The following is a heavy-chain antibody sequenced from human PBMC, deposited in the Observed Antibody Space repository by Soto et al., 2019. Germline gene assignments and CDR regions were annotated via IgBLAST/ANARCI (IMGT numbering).Heavy chain of an antibody. CDR3: AKGLTRNILRGISWFDP. V-gene: IGHV3-23*01. CDR2: ISGSGGST. J-gene: IGHJ5*02. Sequence: GGSLRLSCAASGFTFSSYAMSWVRQAPGKGLEWVSAISGSGGSTYYADSVKGRFTISRDNSKNTLYLQMNSLRAEDTAVYYCAKGLTRNILRGISWFDPWGQGTLVTVSS. D-gene: IGHD5-12*01. CDR1: GFTFSSYA.